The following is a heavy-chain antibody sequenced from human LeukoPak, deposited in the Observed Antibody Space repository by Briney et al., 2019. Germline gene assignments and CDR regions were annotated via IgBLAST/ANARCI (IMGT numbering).Heavy chain of an antibody. CDR3: ARGSTYYDSSGQVPFDY. D-gene: IGHD3-22*01. J-gene: IGHJ4*02. CDR2: ISGSSSTI. CDR1: GFTFSDYY. V-gene: IGHV3-11*04. Sequence: GGSLRLSCAASGFTFSDYYMSWIRQAPGKGLEWVSYISGSSSTIYYADSVKGRFTISRDNGKNTLYLQMNSLRAEDTAVYYCARGSTYYDSSGQVPFDYWGQGTLVTVSS.